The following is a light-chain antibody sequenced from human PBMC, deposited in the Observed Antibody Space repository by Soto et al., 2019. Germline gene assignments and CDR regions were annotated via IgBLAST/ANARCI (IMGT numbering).Light chain of an antibody. Sequence: QSVLTQPTSVSGSPGQSITISCTGTSSDVGGYDYVSWYQIHPGKAPKLMVFEVSNRPSGVSYRFSGSKSGNTASLTISGLQAEDEADYFCSSYSLSTAYLFGTGTKVTVL. CDR3: SSYSLSTAYL. J-gene: IGLJ1*01. V-gene: IGLV2-14*01. CDR1: SSDVGGYDY. CDR2: EVS.